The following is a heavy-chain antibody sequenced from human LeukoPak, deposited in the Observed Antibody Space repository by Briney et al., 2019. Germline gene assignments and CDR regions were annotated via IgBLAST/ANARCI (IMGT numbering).Heavy chain of an antibody. CDR3: ARADRILPDNESFDY. V-gene: IGHV1-2*06. D-gene: IGHD3-9*01. CDR1: GYTFTGYY. J-gene: IGHJ4*02. CDR2: INPNSGGT. Sequence: ASVKVSCKASGYTFTGYYMHWVRQAPGQGLEWMGRINPNSGGTDYAQKFQGRVTMTRDTSISTAYMELSRLRSDDTAVYYCARADRILPDNESFDYWGQGTLVTVSS.